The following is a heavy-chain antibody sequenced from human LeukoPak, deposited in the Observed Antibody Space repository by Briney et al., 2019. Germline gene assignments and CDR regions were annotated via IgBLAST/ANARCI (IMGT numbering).Heavy chain of an antibody. Sequence: SETLSLTCSVSGGSISSYYWSWIRQPPGKGLEWIGYIYYSGSTNYNPSLKSRVTISVDTSKNQFSLKLSSVTAADTAVYYCARGIAVAGLPDAFDIWGQGTMVTASS. D-gene: IGHD6-19*01. CDR1: GGSISSYY. V-gene: IGHV4-59*08. CDR3: ARGIAVAGLPDAFDI. CDR2: IYYSGST. J-gene: IGHJ3*02.